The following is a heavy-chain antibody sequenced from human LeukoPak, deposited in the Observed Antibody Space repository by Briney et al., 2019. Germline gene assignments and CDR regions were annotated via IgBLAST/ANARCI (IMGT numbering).Heavy chain of an antibody. Sequence: ASVKVSCKASGYTFTSYYIHWLRQAPGQGPEWMGWMHPSSGATSYAQKFQGRVSMTRDTSIDTAYMELNGLRSDDTAAYYCARDCTGCFGAYDIWGQGTMVTVSS. CDR1: GYTFTSYY. D-gene: IGHD6-19*01. CDR3: ARDCTGCFGAYDI. CDR2: MHPSSGAT. V-gene: IGHV1-2*02. J-gene: IGHJ3*02.